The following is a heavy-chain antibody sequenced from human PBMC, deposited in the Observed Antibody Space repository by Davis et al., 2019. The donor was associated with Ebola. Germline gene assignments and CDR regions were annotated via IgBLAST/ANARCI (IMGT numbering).Heavy chain of an antibody. V-gene: IGHV3-23*01. D-gene: IGHD6-19*01. CDR2: ISGSGDST. CDR1: GFTFSSYS. Sequence: GSLRLSCAASGFTFSSYSMIWVRQAPGKGLEWVSAISGSGDSTYYADSVKGRFTISRDNSKNTVYLQINSLRAEDTAVYYCAKLSAYSSGCYWGQGTLVTVSS. CDR3: AKLSAYSSGCY. J-gene: IGHJ4*02.